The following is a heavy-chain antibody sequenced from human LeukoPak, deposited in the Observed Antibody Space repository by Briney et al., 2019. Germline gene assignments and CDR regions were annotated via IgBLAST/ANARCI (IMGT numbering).Heavy chain of an antibody. V-gene: IGHV1-2*02. Sequence: ASVQVSCKASGYTFTGYFMHWVRQAPGQGLEWMGWINPNSGGTKYAQKFQGRVTMTRDTSITTAYMELSRLTSDDTAVYYCARGRGAATTVITATLDDYRGQGTLVTVS. D-gene: IGHD4-17*01. CDR3: ARGRGAATTVITATLDDY. CDR2: INPNSGGT. J-gene: IGHJ4*02. CDR1: GYTFTGYF.